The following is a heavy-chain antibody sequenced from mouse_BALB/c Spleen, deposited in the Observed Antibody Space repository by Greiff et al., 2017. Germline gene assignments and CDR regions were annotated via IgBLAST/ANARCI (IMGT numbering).Heavy chain of an antibody. Sequence: EVKLVESGAELVKPGASVKLSCTASGFNIKDTYMHWVKQRPEQGLEWIGRIDPANGNTKYDPKFQGKATITADTSSNTAYLQLSSLTSEDTAVYYCARENYYGSSLDYWGQGTTLTVSS. V-gene: IGHV14-3*02. CDR3: ARENYYGSSLDY. D-gene: IGHD1-1*01. J-gene: IGHJ2*01. CDR1: GFNIKDTY. CDR2: IDPANGNT.